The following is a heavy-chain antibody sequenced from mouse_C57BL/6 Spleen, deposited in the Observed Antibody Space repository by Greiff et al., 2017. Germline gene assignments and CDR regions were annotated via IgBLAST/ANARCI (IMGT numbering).Heavy chain of an antibody. CDR1: GFTFSDYY. V-gene: IGHV5-16*01. CDR3: AREGYYGPDY. J-gene: IGHJ2*01. CDR2: INYDGSST. D-gene: IGHD1-1*01. Sequence: EVKVVESEGGLVQPGSSMKLSCTASGFTFSDYYMAWVRQVPEKGLEWVANINYDGSSTYYLDSLKSRFIISRDNAKNILYLQMSSLKSEDTATYYCAREGYYGPDYWGQGTTLTVSS.